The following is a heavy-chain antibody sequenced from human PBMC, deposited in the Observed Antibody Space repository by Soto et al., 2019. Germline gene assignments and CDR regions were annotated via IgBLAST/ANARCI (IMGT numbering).Heavy chain of an antibody. CDR1: GYSFSDFG. CDR3: ARSDYYEDTGTFEY. J-gene: IGHJ4*02. Sequence: QVHLVQSGGELKKPGASVKVSCKASGYSFSDFGITWVRQAPGQGLEWMGWISGKNGNTNYAQKVQGRVTLTADTSTSTAYMEMMALTSDDTATYYCARSDYYEDTGTFEYWGQGTPVTVSS. D-gene: IGHD4-17*01. V-gene: IGHV1-18*04. CDR2: ISGKNGNT.